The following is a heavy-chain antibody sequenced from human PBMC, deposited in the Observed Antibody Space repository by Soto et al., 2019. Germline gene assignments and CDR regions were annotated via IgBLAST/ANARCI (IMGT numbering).Heavy chain of an antibody. D-gene: IGHD6-19*01. CDR3: ARRSDSSGWYVDY. V-gene: IGHV4-4*02. Sequence: PSDTLSLTCAVSGGSISSSNWWSWVRQPPGKGLEWIGEIYHSGSTNYNPSLKSRVTISVDKSKNQFSLKLSSVTAADTAVYYCARRSDSSGWYVDYWGQGTLVTVSS. CDR2: IYHSGST. J-gene: IGHJ4*02. CDR1: GGSISSSNW.